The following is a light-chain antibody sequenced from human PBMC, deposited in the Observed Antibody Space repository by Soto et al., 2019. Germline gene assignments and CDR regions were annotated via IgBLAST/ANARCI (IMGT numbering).Light chain of an antibody. CDR3: QQYGSSHSVT. J-gene: IGKJ3*01. V-gene: IGKV3-20*01. CDR1: QSVSSTY. Sequence: ETVLTQSPGSLSLSPGERATLSCRASQSVSSTYLAWYQQKPGQAPRLLIYGTSGRATGIPDRFSGSGSGTDFTLTISRLEPEDFAVYYCQQYGSSHSVTFGPGTKVDIK. CDR2: GTS.